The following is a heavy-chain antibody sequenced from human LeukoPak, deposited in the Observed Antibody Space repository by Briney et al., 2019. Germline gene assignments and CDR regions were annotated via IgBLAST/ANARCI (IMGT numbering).Heavy chain of an antibody. Sequence: ASVKVSCKASGYTFTGYYMHWVRQAPGQGLEWTGWINPNSGGTNYAQKFQGRVTMTRDTSISTAYMELSRLRSEDTAVYFCASAPRYSSSWPNNWFDPWGQGTLVTVSS. CDR1: GYTFTGYY. D-gene: IGHD6-13*01. J-gene: IGHJ5*02. CDR3: ASAPRYSSSWPNNWFDP. V-gene: IGHV1-2*02. CDR2: INPNSGGT.